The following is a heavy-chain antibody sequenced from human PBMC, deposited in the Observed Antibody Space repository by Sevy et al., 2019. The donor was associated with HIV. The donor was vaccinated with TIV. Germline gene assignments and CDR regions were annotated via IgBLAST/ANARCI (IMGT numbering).Heavy chain of an antibody. CDR2: ISTGTDHI. Sequence: GGSLRLSCTASGYTFPAFSFNWVRQAPGKGLEWLSYISTGTDHIYYADSAKGRFTISRDDAKNSVYLEMKSLRDQDTALYYCVRRGVDAYNVYFDLWGPGTLVTVSS. V-gene: IGHV3-21*05. D-gene: IGHD3-10*01. CDR3: VRRGVDAYNVYFDL. J-gene: IGHJ4*02. CDR1: GYTFPAFS.